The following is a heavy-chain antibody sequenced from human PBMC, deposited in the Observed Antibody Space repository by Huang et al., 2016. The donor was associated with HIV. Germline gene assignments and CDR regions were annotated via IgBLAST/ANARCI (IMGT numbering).Heavy chain of an antibody. Sequence: EVLLLESGGGLVQPGGSLRLSCVASGFTFSSYAMGGVRQAPGKGLEWVSGITDGINNRYYAHSVKGRFAVSRDDSTNTLYLQMNSLRAEDTAVYYCAKDADTSGYDVLGPFGSWGQGTLVTVSS. CDR3: AKDADTSGYDVLGPFGS. CDR2: ITDGINNR. J-gene: IGHJ4*02. D-gene: IGHD3-3*01. V-gene: IGHV3-23*01. CDR1: GFTFSSYA.